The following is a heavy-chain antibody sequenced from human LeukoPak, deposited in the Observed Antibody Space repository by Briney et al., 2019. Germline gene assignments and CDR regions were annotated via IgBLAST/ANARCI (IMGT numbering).Heavy chain of an antibody. J-gene: IGHJ5*02. V-gene: IGHV1-18*01. D-gene: IGHD6-13*01. CDR2: ISAYNGNT. Sequence: ASVKVSCKASGYTFTSYGISWVRQAPGQGLEWMGWISAYNGNTNYAQKLQGRVTMTTDTSTSTAYMELRSLRSDDTAVYYCARSIAAAGLPPMSWFDPWGQGTLVTDSS. CDR1: GYTFTSYG. CDR3: ARSIAAAGLPPMSWFDP.